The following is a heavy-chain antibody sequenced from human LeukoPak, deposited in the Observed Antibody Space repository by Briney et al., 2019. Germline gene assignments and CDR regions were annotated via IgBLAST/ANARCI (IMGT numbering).Heavy chain of an antibody. V-gene: IGHV1-2*02. CDR3: ASGAYDSSGYYPIPIDY. CDR2: INPNSGGT. J-gene: IGHJ4*02. CDR1: GYTYSTYG. D-gene: IGHD3-22*01. Sequence: GASVKVSSKASGYTYSTYGISWVRQAPGQGLEWMGWINPNSGGTNYAQKFQGRVTMTRDTSISTAYMELSRLRSDDTAVYYCASGAYDSSGYYPIPIDYWGQGTLVTVSS.